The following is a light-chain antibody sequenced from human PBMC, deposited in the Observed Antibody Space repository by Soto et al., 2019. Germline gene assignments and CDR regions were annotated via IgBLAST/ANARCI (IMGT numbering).Light chain of an antibody. J-gene: IGLJ1*01. CDR1: SSDVGAYYS. CDR3: SSYTSGSSHYV. CDR2: GVT. Sequence: QSVLTQPASVSGSPGQSSTISCTGTSSDVGAYYSVSWYQHHPGKAPKLIIYGVTNRPSGVSNRFSGSKSGNTASLTISGLXAEDEADYHCSSYTSGSSHYVFGTGTKVTVL. V-gene: IGLV2-14*01.